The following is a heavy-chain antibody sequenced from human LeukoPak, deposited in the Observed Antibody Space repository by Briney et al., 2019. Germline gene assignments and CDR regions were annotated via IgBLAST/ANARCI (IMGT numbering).Heavy chain of an antibody. CDR2: ISGSGSIR. J-gene: IGHJ4*02. CDR1: GFSFSASE. CDR3: ARGHNYASHFEN. D-gene: IGHD5-18*01. V-gene: IGHV3-48*03. Sequence: GGSLRLSCAASGFSFSASEMNWVRQAPGKGLEWVSFISGSGSIRYYADSVKGRFSISRDNAKNSLCLEMNSLRAEDTAVYYCARGHNYASHFENWGQGTLVTVSS.